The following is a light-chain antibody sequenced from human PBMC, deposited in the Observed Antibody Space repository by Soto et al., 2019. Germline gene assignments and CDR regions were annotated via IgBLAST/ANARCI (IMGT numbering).Light chain of an antibody. CDR3: QQRSNWPIT. Sequence: EIVLTQSPATLSLSPGERATLSCRASQSVSSYLAWYQQKPGQAPRLLIYDASSRPTDIPARFSGSVSGTDGTITISSLEKEDGALYYCQQRSNWPITFGQGTRLEIK. V-gene: IGKV3-11*01. J-gene: IGKJ5*01. CDR2: DAS. CDR1: QSVSSY.